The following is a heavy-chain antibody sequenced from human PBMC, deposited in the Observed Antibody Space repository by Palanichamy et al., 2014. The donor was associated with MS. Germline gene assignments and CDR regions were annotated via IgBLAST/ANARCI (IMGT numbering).Heavy chain of an antibody. CDR2: IKGDGSEK. CDR3: ARIGEAHGDYWDY. Sequence: EVQLVESGGGLVQPGGSLRLSCAASGFTFSKYWMSWVRQAPGKRLEWVANIKGDGSEKAYVDSVRGRFTVSRDNAKNSLSLQLNSLRAEDTALYYCARIGEAHGDYWDYWGQGTLVTVSS. CDR1: GFTFSKYW. J-gene: IGHJ4*02. D-gene: IGHD3-10*01. V-gene: IGHV3-7*02.